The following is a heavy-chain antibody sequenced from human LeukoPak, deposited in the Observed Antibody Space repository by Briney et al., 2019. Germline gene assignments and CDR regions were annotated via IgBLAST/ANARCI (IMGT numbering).Heavy chain of an antibody. CDR2: IYYSGST. D-gene: IGHD6-19*01. CDR3: ARGGSSGLIYFDY. CDR1: GGSISSYY. J-gene: IGHJ4*02. Sequence: SETLSLNCTVSGGSISSYYWSWIRQPPGKGLEWMGYIYYSGSTNYNPSLKHRVTISVDTSKHQFSLELSSVTAADTAVYYCARGGSSGLIYFDYWGQGTLVTVSS. V-gene: IGHV4-59*01.